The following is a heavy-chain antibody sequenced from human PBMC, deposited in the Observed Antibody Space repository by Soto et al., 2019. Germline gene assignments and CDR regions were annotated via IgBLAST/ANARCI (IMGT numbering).Heavy chain of an antibody. CDR2: IKSKTDGGTT. J-gene: IGHJ3*02. CDR3: ATDEGAPGTADAFDI. V-gene: IGHV3-15*01. CDR1: GFTFSNAW. Sequence: GGSLRPSCAASGFTFSNAWMSWVRQAPGKGLEWVGRIKSKTDGGTTDYASPVKGRFTSSRDDSKNTLYLQMNSLKTEDTAVYYCATDEGAPGTADAFDIWGQGTMVTVSS. D-gene: IGHD1-1*01.